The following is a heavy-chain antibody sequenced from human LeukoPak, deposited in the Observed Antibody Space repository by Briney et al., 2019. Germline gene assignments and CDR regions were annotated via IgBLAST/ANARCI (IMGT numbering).Heavy chain of an antibody. D-gene: IGHD5-12*01. CDR2: IKEDGSVK. J-gene: IGHJ4*02. Sequence: GGSLRLSCTASGFTFSTHWMAWVRQPPGKGLEWVANIKEDGSVKYYVDSVKGRFTISRDNTKNALYLQMNSLRADDTAVYFCARDSTWQLDYWGQGTLITVSS. CDR1: GFTFSTHW. CDR3: ARDSTWQLDY. V-gene: IGHV3-7*03.